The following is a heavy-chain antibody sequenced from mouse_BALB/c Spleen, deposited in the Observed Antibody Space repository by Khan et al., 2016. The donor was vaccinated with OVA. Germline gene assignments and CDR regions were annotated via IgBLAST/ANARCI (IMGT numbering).Heavy chain of an antibody. V-gene: IGHV1S136*01. Sequence: EVQLQESGPELVKPGASVTMSCKASGYTFTSYVMLWVKQKPGLGLEWIGYIYPFNDDAKYNEKFKGKATLTSDKSSSTAYMELSSLTSEDSAVYYCAPGGTSYVSFAYWGQGTLVTVSA. D-gene: IGHD1-1*02. J-gene: IGHJ3*01. CDR3: APGGTSYVSFAY. CDR2: IYPFNDDA. CDR1: GYTFTSYV.